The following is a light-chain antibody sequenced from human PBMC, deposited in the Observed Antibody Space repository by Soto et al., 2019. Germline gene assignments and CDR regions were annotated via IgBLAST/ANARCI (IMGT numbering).Light chain of an antibody. J-gene: IGKJ1*01. CDR3: QQYNNWPPWT. CDR1: RSVNSL. CDR2: GAS. V-gene: IGKV3-15*01. Sequence: EIVLTQSPATLSVSPGETATLSCRASRSVNSLLAWYQQKPGQAPRLLIYGASTRATGIPARFSGSGSGTEFTLTISSLQSEDFAVYYCQQYNNWPPWTFGQGTKVDIK.